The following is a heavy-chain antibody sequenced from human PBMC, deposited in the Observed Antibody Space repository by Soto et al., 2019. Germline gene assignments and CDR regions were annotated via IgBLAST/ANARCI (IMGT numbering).Heavy chain of an antibody. J-gene: IGHJ6*03. D-gene: IGHD4-17*01. V-gene: IGHV1-18*01. CDR3: ARVAGTSQDDYGDYGPWGYYYYYYMDV. CDR2: ISAYNGNT. Sequence: ASVKVSCKASGYTFTSYGISWVRQAPGQGLEWMGWISAYNGNTNYAQKLQGRVTMTTDTSTSTAYMELRSLRSDDTAVYYCARVAGTSQDDYGDYGPWGYYYYYYMDVWGKGTTVTVSS. CDR1: GYTFTSYG.